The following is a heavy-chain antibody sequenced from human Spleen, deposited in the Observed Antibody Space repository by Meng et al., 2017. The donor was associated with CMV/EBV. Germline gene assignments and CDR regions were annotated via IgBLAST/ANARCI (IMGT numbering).Heavy chain of an antibody. CDR2: IYPGDSDT. CDR1: GYTFPNYW. D-gene: IGHD2-21*01. J-gene: IGHJ4*02. Sequence: GGSLRLSCKGSGYTFPNYWIGWVRQMPGKGLEWMGIIYPGDSDTRYSPSFEGQVTISADKSIGTAYLQWSSLKASDTAMYYCARMRCDGDCFFDYWGQGTLVTVSS. CDR3: ARMRCDGDCFFDY. V-gene: IGHV5-51*01.